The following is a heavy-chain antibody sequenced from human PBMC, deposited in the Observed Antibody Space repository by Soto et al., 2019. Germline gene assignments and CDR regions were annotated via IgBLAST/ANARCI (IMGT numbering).Heavy chain of an antibody. Sequence: GASVKVSCKASGGTFSSYAISWVRQAPGQGLEWMGGIIPIFGTANYAQKFQGRVTITADESTSTAYMELSSLRSEDTAVYYCARDGITMVRGVIICDWCWFDPWGQGTLVTVSS. D-gene: IGHD3-10*01. CDR1: GGTFSSYA. V-gene: IGHV1-69*13. J-gene: IGHJ5*02. CDR3: ARDGITMVRGVIICDWCWFDP. CDR2: IIPIFGTA.